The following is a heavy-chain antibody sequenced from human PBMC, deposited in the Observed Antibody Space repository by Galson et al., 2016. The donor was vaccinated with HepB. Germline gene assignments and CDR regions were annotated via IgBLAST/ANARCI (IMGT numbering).Heavy chain of an antibody. CDR1: GVTVNNKY. V-gene: IGHV3-66*01. J-gene: IGHJ4*02. CDR2: MYSGGVT. Sequence: ALRLPRAVSGVTVNNKYMSWVRQAPGRGLEGVSVMYSGGVTNYGDSVKGRATISRDNSKNILYLPLNSLRVEDTGVYYCATHPEHPHGSSGGQGTLVTVSS. CDR3: ATHPEHPHGSS. D-gene: IGHD1/OR15-1a*01.